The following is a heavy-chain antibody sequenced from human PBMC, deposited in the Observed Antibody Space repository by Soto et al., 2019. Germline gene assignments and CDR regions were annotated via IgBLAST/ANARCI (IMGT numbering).Heavy chain of an antibody. CDR3: ARGLDSSGYHLSY. Sequence: ASVKVSCKASGGTFSSYAISWVRQAPGQGLEWMGGIIPIFGTANYAQKFQGRVTITADESTSTAYMELSSLRSEDTAVYYCARGLDSSGYHLSYWGQGTLVTVSS. CDR1: GGTFSSYA. J-gene: IGHJ4*02. CDR2: IIPIFGTA. D-gene: IGHD3-22*01. V-gene: IGHV1-69*13.